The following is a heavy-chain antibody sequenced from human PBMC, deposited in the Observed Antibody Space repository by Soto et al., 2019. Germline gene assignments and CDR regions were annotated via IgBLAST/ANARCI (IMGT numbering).Heavy chain of an antibody. CDR1: GFDFGAYA. J-gene: IGHJ4*02. V-gene: IGHV3-49*04. CDR2: IRRKAYGGTT. Sequence: LRRSCSASGFDFGAYAMSWVRQPPGKGLEWVGFIRRKAYGGTTDYAASVKGRFTISRDDSKSIAYLQMNSLKIEDTAVYYCTRSLAIDFDSWGQGTLVTVSS. CDR3: TRSLAIDFDS.